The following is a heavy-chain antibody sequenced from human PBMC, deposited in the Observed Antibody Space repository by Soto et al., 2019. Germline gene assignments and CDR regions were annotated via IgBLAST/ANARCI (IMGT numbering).Heavy chain of an antibody. J-gene: IGHJ3*01. D-gene: IGHD1-7*01. CDR2: ISYSADKT. V-gene: IGHV3-23*01. CDR3: ARRARTATTNWGAFDV. Sequence: EVQLLESGGGLVQPGGSLRLSCAASGFTFNTYVMNWVRQAPGKGLEWVSTISYSADKTHYADSVKGRFTISRDNSRDPLFLQINSLRADDAAVYYCARRARTATTNWGAFDVWGQGTMVTGSS. CDR1: GFTFNTYV.